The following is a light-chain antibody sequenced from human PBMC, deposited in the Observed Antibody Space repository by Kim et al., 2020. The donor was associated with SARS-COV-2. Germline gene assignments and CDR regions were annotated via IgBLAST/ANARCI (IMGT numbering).Light chain of an antibody. Sequence: EIVMTQSPATLSVSPGERAALSCRASQNIGKKVVWYQQRRGQSPRLLILDASTRATGVPDRFSGSGSGTEFTLTISRLQPEDFAVYYCKQYANWSPFTFGGGTKLEIK. CDR1: QNIGKK. CDR3: KQYANWSPFT. J-gene: IGKJ4*01. V-gene: IGKV3-15*01. CDR2: DAS.